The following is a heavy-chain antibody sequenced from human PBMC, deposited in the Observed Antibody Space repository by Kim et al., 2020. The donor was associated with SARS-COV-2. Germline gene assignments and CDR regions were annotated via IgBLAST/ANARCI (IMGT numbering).Heavy chain of an antibody. J-gene: IGHJ6*02. V-gene: IGHV1-8*01. CDR2: MNPNSGNT. Sequence: ASVKVSCKASGYTFTSYDINWVRQATGQGLEWMGWMNPNSGNTGYAQKFQGRVTMTRNTSISTAYMELSSLRSEDTAVYYCARPIPAAAGWDYGMDVWGQGTTVTVSS. CDR3: ARPIPAAAGWDYGMDV. D-gene: IGHD6-13*01. CDR1: GYTFTSYD.